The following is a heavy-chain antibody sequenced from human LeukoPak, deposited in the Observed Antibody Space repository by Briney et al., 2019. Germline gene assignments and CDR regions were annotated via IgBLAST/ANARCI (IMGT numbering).Heavy chain of an antibody. CDR3: ARDFGSRYFDL. V-gene: IGHV3-21*01. CDR1: GFTFSSYS. Sequence: AGGSLRLSCAASGFTFSSYSMNWVRQAPGKGLEWVSSISSTSSYIYYADSVKGRFTISRDNAKNSLYLQMNSLRAEDTAVYYCARDFGSRYFDLWGRGTLVTVSS. D-gene: IGHD3-3*01. CDR2: ISSTSSYI. J-gene: IGHJ2*01.